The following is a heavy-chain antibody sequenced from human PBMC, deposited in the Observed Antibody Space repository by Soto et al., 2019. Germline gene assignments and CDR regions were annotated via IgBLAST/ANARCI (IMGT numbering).Heavy chain of an antibody. CDR2: INSGSVSI. J-gene: IGHJ1*01. D-gene: IGHD2-2*01. CDR1: GFTFSSYS. CDR3: TRAECTSCYGFRY. V-gene: IGHV3-48*01. Sequence: EVQLVESGGGLEQPGGSLRLTCAASGFTFSSYSMNWVRQSPGKGLEWVEYINSGSVSIHYADSLKGRFTISRDNAKNLPYLQMSSPRAEDPAVYYCTRAECTSCYGFRYWGQGSLVTVSS.